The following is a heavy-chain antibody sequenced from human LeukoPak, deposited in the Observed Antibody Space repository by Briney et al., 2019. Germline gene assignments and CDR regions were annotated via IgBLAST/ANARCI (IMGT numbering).Heavy chain of an antibody. CDR2: IYYSGGP. V-gene: IGHV4-59*08. J-gene: IGHJ4*02. Sequence: SETLSLTCTVSGGSITGYYWSWNRQPPGKGLEWIGYIYYSGGPKYNPSLKSRVTVSVDTSKNQFYLNLSSLTAADTAVYYCARHVGKWGFDFWGQGTLVTVSS. D-gene: IGHD3-16*01. CDR3: ARHVGKWGFDF. CDR1: GGSITGYY.